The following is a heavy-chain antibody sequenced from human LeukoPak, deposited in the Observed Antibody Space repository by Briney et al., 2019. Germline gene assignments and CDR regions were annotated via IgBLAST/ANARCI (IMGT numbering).Heavy chain of an antibody. V-gene: IGHV4-59*11. CDR2: IYYSGRT. J-gene: IGHJ4*02. D-gene: IGHD5-24*01. Sequence: SETLSLTCTVSGGSISSHYWNWIRQPPGQGLEWIGYIYYSGRTTDNSSLKSRLTKALDPSKNHYSLILSSETAADSGVYYCARDAEGYNFFHYWGQGTLVTVSS. CDR1: GGSISSHY. CDR3: ARDAEGYNFFHY.